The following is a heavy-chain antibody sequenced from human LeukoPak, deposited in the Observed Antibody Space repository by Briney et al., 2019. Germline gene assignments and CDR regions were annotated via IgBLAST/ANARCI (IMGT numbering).Heavy chain of an antibody. CDR3: ARLAYSSSWYYYGMDV. D-gene: IGHD6-13*01. Sequence: GASLRISCKGSGSIFTSYWISWVRQLPGKGLEWMGRIDPSDSYTNYSPSFQGHVTISADKSISTAYLQWSSLKASDTAMYYCARLAYSSSWYYYGMDVWGKGTTVTVSS. J-gene: IGHJ6*04. V-gene: IGHV5-10-1*01. CDR1: GSIFTSYW. CDR2: IDPSDSYT.